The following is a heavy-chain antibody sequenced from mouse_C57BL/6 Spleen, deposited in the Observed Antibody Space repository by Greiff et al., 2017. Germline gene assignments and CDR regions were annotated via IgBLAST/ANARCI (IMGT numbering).Heavy chain of an antibody. Sequence: QVQLQQPGAELVKPGASVKLSCKASGYTFTSYWMHWVKQRPGQGLEWIGNINPSNGGTNYNEKFKSKATLTVDKSSSTAYMQLSSLTSEDSAVYYCARWAITTVVARAMDYWGQGTSVTVSS. CDR2: INPSNGGT. CDR3: ARWAITTVVARAMDY. D-gene: IGHD1-1*01. J-gene: IGHJ4*01. V-gene: IGHV1-53*01. CDR1: GYTFTSYW.